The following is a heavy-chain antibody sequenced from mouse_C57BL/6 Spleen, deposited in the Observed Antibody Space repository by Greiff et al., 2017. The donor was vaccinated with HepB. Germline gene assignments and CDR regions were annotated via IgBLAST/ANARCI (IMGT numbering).Heavy chain of an antibody. D-gene: IGHD1-1*01. Sequence: QVQLQQPGTELVKPGASVKLSCKASGYTFTSYWMHWVKQRPGQGLEWIGNINPSIGGTNYNEKFKSKATLTVDKSSSTAYMQLSSLTSEDSAGYYFAGAPSYSSSRFAYWGQGTLVTVPA. CDR3: AGAPSYSSSRFAY. V-gene: IGHV1-53*01. J-gene: IGHJ3*01. CDR1: GYTFTSYW. CDR2: INPSIGGT.